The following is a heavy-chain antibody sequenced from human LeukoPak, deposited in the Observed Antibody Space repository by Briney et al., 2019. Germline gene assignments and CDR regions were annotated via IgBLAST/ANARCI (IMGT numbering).Heavy chain of an antibody. CDR3: ARVVQDNHHYHSPLYFDY. Sequence: PSQTLSLTCTVSGGSISSGGYYWSWIRQHPGKGLEWIGYIYYSGSTYYNPSLKSRVTISVDTSKNQFSLKLSSVTAADTAVYYCARVVQDNHHYHSPLYFDYWGQGTLVTVSS. CDR2: IYYSGST. V-gene: IGHV4-31*03. D-gene: IGHD3-22*01. J-gene: IGHJ4*02. CDR1: GGSISSGGYY.